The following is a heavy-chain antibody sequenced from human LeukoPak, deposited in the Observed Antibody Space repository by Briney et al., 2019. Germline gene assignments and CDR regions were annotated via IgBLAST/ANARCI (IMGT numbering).Heavy chain of an antibody. V-gene: IGHV4-39*07. CDR3: ARSRGMAAAPPDY. J-gene: IGHJ4*02. CDR2: IYYSGIT. Sequence: SETLSLTCTVSGASISSSSYYWAWIRQPPGEGLEYIGGIYYSGITYYSPSLKSRVTISLDTPKNQFSLKLSSVTAADTAVYYCARSRGMAAAPPDYWGQGTLVTVSS. D-gene: IGHD6-13*01. CDR1: GASISSSSYY.